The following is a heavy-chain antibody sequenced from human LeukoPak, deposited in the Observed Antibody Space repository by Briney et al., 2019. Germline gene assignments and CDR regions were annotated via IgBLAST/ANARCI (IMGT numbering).Heavy chain of an antibody. J-gene: IGHJ4*02. V-gene: IGHV3-30*03. CDR3: ARDKSRVTTRRGYFDY. Sequence: GGSLRLSCAASGFTFSSYGMHWVRQAPGKGLEWVAVISYDGSNKYYADSVKGRFTISRDNSKNTLCLQMNSLRAEDTAVYYCARDKSRVTTRRGYFDYWGQGTLVTVSS. CDR2: ISYDGSNK. CDR1: GFTFSSYG. D-gene: IGHD4-17*01.